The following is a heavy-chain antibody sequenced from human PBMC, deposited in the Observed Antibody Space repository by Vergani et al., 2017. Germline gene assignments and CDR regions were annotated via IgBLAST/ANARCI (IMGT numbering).Heavy chain of an antibody. CDR3: AKEGGGYCSGGTCYPEY. V-gene: IGHV3-23*01. D-gene: IGHD2-15*01. CDR1: GFTFTAHG. Sequence: EVQLLESGGGSAQPGESLRLSCVASGFTFTAHGLNWVRQAPGKGLEWVSGISSDGGSTYYADSVKGRFTISRDNSKNTLYLQMKSLRPEDTAVYYCAKEGGGYCSGGTCYPEYWGQGTLVIVSS. CDR2: ISSDGGST. J-gene: IGHJ4*02.